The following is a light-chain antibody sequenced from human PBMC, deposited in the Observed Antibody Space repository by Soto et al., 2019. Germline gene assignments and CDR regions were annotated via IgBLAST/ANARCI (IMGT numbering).Light chain of an antibody. CDR1: RSISSW. V-gene: IGKV1-5*03. CDR2: KAS. J-gene: IGKJ1*01. CDR3: QQYDRPTWT. Sequence: DIQMTQSPSTLSASVGDRVTITCRASRSISSWLAWYQQKPGKAPKLRIYKASNLESGVPSRFSGSGSGTEFTLTISNLQPEDFATYYCQQYDRPTWTFGQGTKVDIK.